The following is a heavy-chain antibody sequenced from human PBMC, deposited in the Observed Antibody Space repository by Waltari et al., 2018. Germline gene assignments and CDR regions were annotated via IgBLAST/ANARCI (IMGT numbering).Heavy chain of an antibody. V-gene: IGHV4-39*01. CDR1: ADSVYSNSHS. D-gene: IGHD5-12*01. Sequence: QLQLQESGPGLVRPSETLSLTCAVSADSVYSNSHSWGWIRPPPGKGLEWIGLILYSGSTYYNPSLKGRVTISVDTSKKQFSLKVTSVTAADTAVYYCARHTEMAFDYWGQGTLVTVSS. J-gene: IGHJ4*02. CDR3: ARHTEMAFDY. CDR2: ILYSGST.